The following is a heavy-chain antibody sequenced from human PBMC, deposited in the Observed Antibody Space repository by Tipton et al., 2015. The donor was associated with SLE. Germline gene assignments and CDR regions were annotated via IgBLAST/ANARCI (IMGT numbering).Heavy chain of an antibody. CDR2: ISSSSSTI. CDR1: GFTFSSYS. V-gene: IGHV3-48*01. Sequence: GSLRLSCAASGFTFSSYSMNWVRQAPGKGLEWVSYISSSSSTIYYADSVKGRFTISRDNSKNTLYLQMNSLRAEDTAVYYCARDHHVYSSSSDAFDIWGQGTMVTVSS. CDR3: ARDHHVYSSSSDAFDI. D-gene: IGHD6-6*01. J-gene: IGHJ3*02.